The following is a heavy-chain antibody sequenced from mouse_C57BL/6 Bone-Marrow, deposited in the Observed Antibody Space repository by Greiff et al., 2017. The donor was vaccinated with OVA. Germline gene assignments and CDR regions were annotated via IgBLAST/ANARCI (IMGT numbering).Heavy chain of an antibody. CDR3: ARGDYDVWYAMDY. J-gene: IGHJ4*01. CDR2: IDPSDSET. CDR1: GYTFTSYW. D-gene: IGHD2-4*01. Sequence: QVQLQQPGAELVRPGSSVKLSCKASGYTFTSYWMHWVKQRPIQGLEWIGNIDPSDSETHYNQKFKDKATLTVDKSSSTAYMQLSSLTSEDSAVYYCARGDYDVWYAMDYWGQGTSVTVSS. V-gene: IGHV1-52*01.